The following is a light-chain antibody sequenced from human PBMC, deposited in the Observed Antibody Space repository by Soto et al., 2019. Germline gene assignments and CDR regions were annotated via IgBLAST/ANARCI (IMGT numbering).Light chain of an antibody. V-gene: IGKV3-15*01. CDR2: GAS. Sequence: EIVMTQSPATLPVSPGERATLSYRASQRVRRNLDWYQQKPVQAPWLLIYGASTRSTGIPARLSGSGSGTEFTLNFSSLHSEASALYYCQQYTDCPPLTFGGRNKVEIK. J-gene: IGKJ4*01. CDR1: QRVRRN. CDR3: QQYTDCPPLT.